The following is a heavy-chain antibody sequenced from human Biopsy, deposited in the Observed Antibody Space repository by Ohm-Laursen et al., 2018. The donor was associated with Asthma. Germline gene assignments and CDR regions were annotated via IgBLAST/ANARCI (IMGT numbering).Heavy chain of an antibody. V-gene: IGHV3-15*01. CDR1: GFAFSNAW. CDR2: IKGKTDRGTT. J-gene: IGHJ4*02. CDR3: TTTMVAAIVAPMSADFDY. Sequence: SLTLSCAASGFAFSNAWMSWVRQAPGKGLEWVGRIKGKTDRGTTDYAAPVKGRFTISRDESKNTLYLQMNSLQTEDTAVYYCTTTMVAAIVAPMSADFDYWGQGPRVTVSS. D-gene: IGHD2-15*01.